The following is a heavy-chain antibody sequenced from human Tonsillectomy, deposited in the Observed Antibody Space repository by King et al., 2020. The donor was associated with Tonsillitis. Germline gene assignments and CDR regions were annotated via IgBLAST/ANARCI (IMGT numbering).Heavy chain of an antibody. V-gene: IGHV3-48*03. CDR1: GFTFSSYE. J-gene: IGHJ4*02. Sequence: VQLVESGGGLVQPGGSLRLSCAASGFTFSSYEMNWVRQAQGKGREGGEERRRRGSNRYYADYVKGRFTISRDNAKNSLYLQMSSLRAEDTAVYYCARDAYSRSLGYWGQGTLVTVSS. CDR2: RRRRGSNR. CDR3: ARDAYSRSLGY. D-gene: IGHD6-13*01.